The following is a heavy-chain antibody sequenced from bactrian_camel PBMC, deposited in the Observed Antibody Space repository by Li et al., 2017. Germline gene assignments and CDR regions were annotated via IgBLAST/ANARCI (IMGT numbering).Heavy chain of an antibody. J-gene: IGHJ4*01. CDR2: ISSHSTT. Sequence: VQLVESGGGLVQPGGSLRLSCAASGFTFSGYWIHWVRQAPGKAREGIATISSHSTTEYADSVTGRFTLSKDSGKNGIHLQMNSLKPEDTGLYYCVARRHGECYFWANNWSRPTWYDYWGQGTQVTVS. D-gene: IGHD1*01. CDR1: GFTFSGYW. V-gene: IGHV3S6*01. CDR3: VARRHGECYFWANNWSRPTWYDY.